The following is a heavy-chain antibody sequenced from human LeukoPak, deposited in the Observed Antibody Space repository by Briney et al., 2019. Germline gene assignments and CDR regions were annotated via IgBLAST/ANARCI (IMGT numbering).Heavy chain of an antibody. CDR1: GFTFSSCT. J-gene: IGHJ4*02. CDR2: ISSSSSYI. D-gene: IGHD3-22*01. CDR3: ARGPYCYDSSRNIYFDY. Sequence: GGSLRLSCAATGFTFSSCTMNWVRQAPGKGLEWVSSISSSSSYIYYADSVKGRFTISRDNAKNSLYLQMNSLRAEDTAVYYCARGPYCYDSSRNIYFDYWGQGTLVTVSS. V-gene: IGHV3-21*01.